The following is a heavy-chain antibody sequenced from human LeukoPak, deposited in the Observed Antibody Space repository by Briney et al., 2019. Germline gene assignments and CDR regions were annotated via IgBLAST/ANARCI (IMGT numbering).Heavy chain of an antibody. CDR3: ARGTDCSSTSCYYFDY. J-gene: IGHJ4*02. CDR1: GGSISSSNYY. V-gene: IGHV4-39*01. D-gene: IGHD2-2*01. Sequence: SETLSLTCTVSGGSISSSNYYWGWLRQPPGKGLEWIGSIYYSGSTYYNPSLKSRVTISVDTSKNQFSLKLSSVTAADTAVYYCARGTDCSSTSCYYFDYRGQGTLVTVSS. CDR2: IYYSGST.